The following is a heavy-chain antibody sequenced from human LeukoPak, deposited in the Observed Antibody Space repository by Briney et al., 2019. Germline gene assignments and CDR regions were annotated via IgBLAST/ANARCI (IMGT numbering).Heavy chain of an antibody. Sequence: GGSLRLSCAASEFTFSRHWMSWVRQAPGQGLEWVASINQDGSAIRYVDSVKGRFIISRDNAKNSLSLQMNSLRAEDTAMYYCARLFGVSTIYDLWGPGTLVTLSS. CDR3: ARLFGVSTIYDL. D-gene: IGHD3-16*01. J-gene: IGHJ5*02. V-gene: IGHV3-7*01. CDR1: EFTFSRHW. CDR2: INQDGSAI.